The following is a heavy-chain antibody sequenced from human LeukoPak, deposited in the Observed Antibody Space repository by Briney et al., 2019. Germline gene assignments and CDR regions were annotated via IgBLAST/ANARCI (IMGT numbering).Heavy chain of an antibody. CDR3: ARDLYRIVVVPHYFDY. J-gene: IGHJ4*02. Sequence: PGGSLRLSCAASGFTFSDYEMNWVRQAPGKGLEWVSYISSSGRSIYYADSVKGRFTISRDNAENSLYLQMNSLRAEDTAVYYCARDLYRIVVVPHYFDYWGQGTLVTVSS. D-gene: IGHD3-22*01. V-gene: IGHV3-48*03. CDR2: ISSSGRSI. CDR1: GFTFSDYE.